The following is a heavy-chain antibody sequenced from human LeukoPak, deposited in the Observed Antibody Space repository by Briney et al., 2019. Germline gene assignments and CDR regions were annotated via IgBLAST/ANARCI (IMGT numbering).Heavy chain of an antibody. CDR2: ISYDGSDK. J-gene: IGHJ3*02. CDR1: GFTFSSYG. CDR3: ASNGLPAAFDI. V-gene: IGHV3-30*03. Sequence: GGSLRLSCAASGFTFSSYGMHWVRQAPGKGLEWVAVISYDGSDKYYADSVKGRFTISRDNSKNTLYLQMNSLRAEDTAVYYCASNGLPAAFDIWGQGTMVTVSS. D-gene: IGHD2-21*02.